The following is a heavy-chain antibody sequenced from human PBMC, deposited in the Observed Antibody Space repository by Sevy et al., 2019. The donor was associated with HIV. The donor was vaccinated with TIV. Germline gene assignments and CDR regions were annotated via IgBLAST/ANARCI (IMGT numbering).Heavy chain of an antibody. CDR1: GASVSYGNYY. D-gene: IGHD6-13*01. J-gene: IGHJ4*02. CDR3: VRDRIAAAGGYFDY. V-gene: IGHV4-61*01. CDR2: ISYIGST. Sequence: SETLSLTCTVSGASVSYGNYYWTWIRQPPGKGLAWIGYISYIGSTNYNPSLKSRVTISIDTAKNQLSLRLNSVTATDTAVYYCVRDRIAAAGGYFDYWGQGALVTVSS.